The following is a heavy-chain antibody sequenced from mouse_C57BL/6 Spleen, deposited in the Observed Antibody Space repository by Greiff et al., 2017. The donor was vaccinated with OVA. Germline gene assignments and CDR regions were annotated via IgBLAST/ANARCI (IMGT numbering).Heavy chain of an antibody. Sequence: VQLQQSVAELVRPGASVKLSCTASGFTFKNTYMHWVKQRPEQGLEWIGRIDPANGNTKYAPKFQGKAPITADTSSNKAYLQLSSLASEDTAIYCCARDWRFDYWGQGTTLTVSS. D-gene: IGHD4-1*01. J-gene: IGHJ2*01. CDR1: GFTFKNTY. CDR3: ARDWRFDY. V-gene: IGHV14-3*01. CDR2: IDPANGNT.